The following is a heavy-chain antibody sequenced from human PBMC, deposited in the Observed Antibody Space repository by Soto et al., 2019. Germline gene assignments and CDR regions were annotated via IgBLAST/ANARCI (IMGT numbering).Heavy chain of an antibody. CDR2: IIPILGIA. CDR1: GGTFSSYT. Sequence: SVKVSCKASGGTFSSYTISWVRQAPGQGLEWMGRIIPILGIANYAQKFQGRVTITADKSTSTAYMELSSLRSEDTAVYYCARVYCSGGSCYSSLDPWGQGTLVTVS. CDR3: ARVYCSGGSCYSSLDP. V-gene: IGHV1-69*02. J-gene: IGHJ5*02. D-gene: IGHD2-15*01.